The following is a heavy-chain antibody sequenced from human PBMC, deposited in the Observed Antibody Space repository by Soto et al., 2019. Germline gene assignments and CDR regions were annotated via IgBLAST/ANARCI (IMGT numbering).Heavy chain of an antibody. CDR3: AKWFGELFDGFDV. Sequence: QVQLVESGGGVVQPGGSLRLSCAGSGFSFSDFGMHWVRQAPGKGLEWVAVISYDGSNKNYADPVKGRFTISRDTSKNMLYLQMNRLRPEDTAIYYCAKWFGELFDGFDVWGQGTMVTVSS. V-gene: IGHV3-30*18. D-gene: IGHD3-10*01. CDR1: GFSFSDFG. J-gene: IGHJ3*01. CDR2: ISYDGSNK.